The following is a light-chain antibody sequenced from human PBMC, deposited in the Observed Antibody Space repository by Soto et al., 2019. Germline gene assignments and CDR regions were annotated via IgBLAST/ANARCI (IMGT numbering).Light chain of an antibody. J-gene: IGLJ1*01. CDR3: SSFTTSTSYV. Sequence: QSALTQPASVSGSPGQSITISCTGTSSDVGAYDYVSWYQQHPGEVPKLMIFDVSDRPSGVSNRFSGSKSGNTASLTISGLQAEDEADYYCSSFTTSTSYVFGTRTKLTVL. CDR1: SSDVGAYDY. V-gene: IGLV2-14*03. CDR2: DVS.